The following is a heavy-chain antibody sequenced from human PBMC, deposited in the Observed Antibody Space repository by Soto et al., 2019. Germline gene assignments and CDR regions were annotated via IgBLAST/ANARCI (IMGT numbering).Heavy chain of an antibody. CDR1: GFTFNIYT. J-gene: IGHJ4*02. CDR3: ARDREYQPLPDY. D-gene: IGHD2-2*01. V-gene: IGHV3-48*01. Sequence: EVQLVEFGGGLAQPGGSLRLSCAASGFTFNIYTMNWVRQAPGKGLEWISYISSTSGTIYYADSVKGRFTISRDNAKNSLYLQMNSLRAEDTAVYYCARDREYQPLPDYWGQGTLVTVSS. CDR2: ISSTSGTI.